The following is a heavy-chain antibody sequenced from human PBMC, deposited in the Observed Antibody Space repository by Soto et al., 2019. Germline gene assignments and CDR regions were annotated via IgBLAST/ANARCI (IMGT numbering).Heavy chain of an antibody. CDR2: IYYSGST. CDR1: GGSISSYY. Sequence: PSETLSLTCTVSGGSISSYYWSWIRQPPGKGLEWIGYIYYSGSTNYNPSLKSRVTISVDTSKNQFSLKLSSVTAADTAVYYCASSRIAAHGFDLDAPSGFDPWGQGTLVTAPQ. J-gene: IGHJ5*02. D-gene: IGHD6-13*01. V-gene: IGHV4-59*01. CDR3: ASSRIAAHGFDLDAPSGFDP.